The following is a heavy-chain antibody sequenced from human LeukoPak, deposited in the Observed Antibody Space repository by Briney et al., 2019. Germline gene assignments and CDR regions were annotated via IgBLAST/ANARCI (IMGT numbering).Heavy chain of an antibody. Sequence: SETLSLTCSVSGDSISYFYWSWIRQAAGKGLEWIGRISGSGSTDYNASLKSRVTISVDTSKKQFSLKLSSVTAADTAVYYCAREKIGYYDSSGRGWFDPWGQGTLVTVSS. V-gene: IGHV4-4*07. CDR1: GDSISYFY. J-gene: IGHJ5*02. D-gene: IGHD3-22*01. CDR2: ISGSGST. CDR3: AREKIGYYDSSGRGWFDP.